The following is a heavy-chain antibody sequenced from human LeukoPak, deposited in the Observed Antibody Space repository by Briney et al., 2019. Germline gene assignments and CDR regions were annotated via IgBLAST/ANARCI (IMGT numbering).Heavy chain of an antibody. CDR3: ARTSLRDTITYYYYGLDV. D-gene: IGHD4-11*01. Sequence: SGTLSLTCTVSGGSISSYYWSWIRQPPGKGLELIGYISYSGTTNYSPSLNSRVTISVDTSNNQISLRLSSVTAADTAVHYCARTSLRDTITYYYYGLDVWGQGTTVTVSS. J-gene: IGHJ6*02. CDR1: GGSISSYY. V-gene: IGHV4-59*08. CDR2: ISYSGTT.